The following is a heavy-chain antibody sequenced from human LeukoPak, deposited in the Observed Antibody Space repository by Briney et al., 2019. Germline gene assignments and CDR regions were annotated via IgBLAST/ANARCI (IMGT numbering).Heavy chain of an antibody. CDR2: IVVGSGET. CDR3: VEGLGYCSSTSCNPIEAFDI. J-gene: IGHJ3*02. V-gene: IGHV1-58*01. D-gene: IGHD2-2*01. Sequence: SVKVSCKASGFTFRSSAVQWVRQARGQRLEWIGWIVVGSGETKYAQKFQERVTITRDMSTSTAYMELSSLRSEDTAVYYCVEGLGYCSSTSCNPIEAFDIWGQGTMVTVSS. CDR1: GFTFRSSA.